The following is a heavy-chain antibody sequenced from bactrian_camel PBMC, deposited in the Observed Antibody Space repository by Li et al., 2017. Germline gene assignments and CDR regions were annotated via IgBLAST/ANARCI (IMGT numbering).Heavy chain of an antibody. D-gene: IGHD3*01. CDR3: AADAGVWCYLGQSDRFGY. V-gene: IGHV3S1*01. Sequence: QVQLVESGGGSVQAGGSLRLSCVASGYNISGCSMGWYRRTPGKEREEVATINIGAGRTDYADSVKGRFTISKDSAKSTLYLEMNSLKPEDTAMYYCAADAGVWCYLGQSDRFGYWGQGTQVTVS. CDR2: INIGAGRT. J-gene: IGHJ6*01. CDR1: GYNISGCS.